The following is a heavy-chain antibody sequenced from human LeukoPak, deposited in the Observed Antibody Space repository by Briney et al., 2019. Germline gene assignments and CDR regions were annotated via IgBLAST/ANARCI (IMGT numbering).Heavy chain of an antibody. Sequence: SETLSLTCTVSGGSISSGGYYWSWIRQPPGKGLEWIGYIYHSGSTYYNPSLKSRVTISVDTSKNQFSLKLSSVTAADTAVYYCARVVTRSPYCGGDCYPGDFDYWGQGTLVTVSS. D-gene: IGHD2-21*02. J-gene: IGHJ4*02. V-gene: IGHV4-30-2*01. CDR3: ARVVTRSPYCGGDCYPGDFDY. CDR2: IYHSGST. CDR1: GGSISSGGYY.